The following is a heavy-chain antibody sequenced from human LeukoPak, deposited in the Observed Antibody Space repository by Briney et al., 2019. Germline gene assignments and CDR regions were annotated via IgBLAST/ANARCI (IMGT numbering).Heavy chain of an antibody. CDR1: GGSISSSSYY. V-gene: IGHV4-39*07. D-gene: IGHD1-26*01. CDR2: IYYSGST. Sequence: SETLSLTCTVSGGSISSSSYYWGWIRQPPGKGLEWIGSIYYSGSTYYNPSLKSRVTISVDTSKNQFSLKLSSVTAADTAVYYCARVVGYYYYYMDVWGKGTTVTVSS. CDR3: ARVVGYYYYYMDV. J-gene: IGHJ6*03.